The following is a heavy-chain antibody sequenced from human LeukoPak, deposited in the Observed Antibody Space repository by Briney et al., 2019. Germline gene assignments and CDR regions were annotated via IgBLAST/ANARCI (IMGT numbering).Heavy chain of an antibody. CDR3: ARDLAYRSSLRGTFDI. V-gene: IGHV4-59*01. J-gene: IGHJ3*02. D-gene: IGHD6-19*01. Sequence: GSLRLSCAASGFTFSGYDMSWIRQAPGKGLEYIGFIYYSGNTNYNPSFKSRVTISVDTSKKQFSLKLSSVTAADTAVYYCARDLAYRSSLRGTFDIWGQGTKVTVSS. CDR2: IYYSGNT. CDR1: GFTFSGYD.